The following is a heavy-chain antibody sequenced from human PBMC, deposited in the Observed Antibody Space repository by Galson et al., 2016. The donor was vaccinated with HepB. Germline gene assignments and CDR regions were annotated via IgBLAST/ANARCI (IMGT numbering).Heavy chain of an antibody. CDR1: GVTFSNDY. Sequence: SLRLSCAASGVTFSNDYMSWVRQAPGKGLEWVANINQDGSEKNYVASVKGRFTISRDNAKNSLFLQMRSLRADDTAVYSCARYRSMDVWGQGTTVTGSS. D-gene: IGHD3-16*02. CDR2: INQDGSEK. CDR3: ARYRSMDV. J-gene: IGHJ6*02. V-gene: IGHV3-7*01.